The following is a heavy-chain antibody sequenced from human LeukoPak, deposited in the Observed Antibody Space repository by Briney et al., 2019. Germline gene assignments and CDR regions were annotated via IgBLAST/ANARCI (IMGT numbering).Heavy chain of an antibody. D-gene: IGHD1-26*01. J-gene: IGHJ6*03. CDR1: GYTFTSYG. CDR3: ARDWWELLDYYYYYYMGV. Sequence: GASVKVSCKASGYTFTSYGISWVRQAPEQGLEWMGWISAYNGNTNYAQKLQGRVTMTTDTSTSTAYMELRSLRSDDTAVYYCARDWWELLDYYYYYYMGVWGKGTTVTVSS. CDR2: ISAYNGNT. V-gene: IGHV1-18*01.